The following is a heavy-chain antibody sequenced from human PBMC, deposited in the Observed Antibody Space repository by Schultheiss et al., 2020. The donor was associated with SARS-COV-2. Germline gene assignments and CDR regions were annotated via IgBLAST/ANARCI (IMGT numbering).Heavy chain of an antibody. Sequence: SETLSLTCTVSGDSISSYYWGWIRQPPGKGLEWIGSIYYSGSTYYNPSLKSRVTISVDTSKNQFSLKLSSVTAADTAVYYCARPVRDGYNLWFDYWGQGTLVTVSS. CDR1: GDSISSYY. CDR2: IYYSGST. V-gene: IGHV4-39*07. D-gene: IGHD5-24*01. CDR3: ARPVRDGYNLWFDY. J-gene: IGHJ4*02.